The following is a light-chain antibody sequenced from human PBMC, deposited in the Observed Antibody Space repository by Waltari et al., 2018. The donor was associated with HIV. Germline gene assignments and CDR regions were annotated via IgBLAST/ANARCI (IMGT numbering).Light chain of an antibody. V-gene: IGLV1-36*01. CDR2: YDN. CDR3: AAWDDSLNGYV. CDR1: NSNIGNNA. J-gene: IGLJ1*01. Sequence: QSVLTQPPSVSEAPRQRVTISCSGSNSNIGNNAVNWYQHLPGKAPQLLIYYDNLLPSGVSDRFSGSKSGTSASLAISGLQSEDEADYYCAAWDDSLNGYVFGTGTKVTVL.